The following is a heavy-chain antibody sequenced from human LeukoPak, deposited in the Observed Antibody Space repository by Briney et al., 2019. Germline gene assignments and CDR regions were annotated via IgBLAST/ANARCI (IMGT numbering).Heavy chain of an antibody. J-gene: IGHJ5*02. V-gene: IGHV1-3*01. CDR2: INAGNGNT. Sequence: GASVKVSCTASGYTFTSYAMHWVRQAPGQRLEWMGWINAGNGNTKYSQKFQGRVTITRDTSASTAYMELSSLRSEDTAVYYCARDHLKWFQFGVDSPNNWFDPWGQGTLVTVSS. CDR3: ARDHLKWFQFGVDSPNNWFDP. CDR1: GYTFTSYA. D-gene: IGHD3-3*01.